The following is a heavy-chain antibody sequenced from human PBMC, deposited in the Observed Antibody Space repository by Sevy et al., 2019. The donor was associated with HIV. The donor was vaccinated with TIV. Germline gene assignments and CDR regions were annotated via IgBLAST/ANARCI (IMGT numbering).Heavy chain of an antibody. CDR2: ISYDGSNK. CDR1: GFTFSSYG. J-gene: IGHJ6*02. CDR3: AKVAMVQGEWYYYYGMDV. D-gene: IGHD3-10*01. V-gene: IGHV3-30*18. Sequence: GGSLRLSCAASGFTFSSYGMHWVRQAPGKGLEWVAVISYDGSNKYYADSVKGRFTISRDNSKNTLYLQMNSLRAEDMAVYYCAKVAMVQGEWYYYYGMDVWGQGTTVTVSS.